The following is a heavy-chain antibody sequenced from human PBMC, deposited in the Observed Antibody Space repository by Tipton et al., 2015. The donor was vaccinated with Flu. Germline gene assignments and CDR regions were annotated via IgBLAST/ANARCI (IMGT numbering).Heavy chain of an antibody. D-gene: IGHD4-11*01. Sequence: PGLVKPSETLSLTCTVSGDSISSYYWSWIRQPPGKGLEWIGYIFYNGSANYNPSLKSRVTISADSPKNQFSLMLTSVTAADTAVYYCARTTYDYTNFGTPGAYGMDVWGQGTTVTVS. CDR2: IFYNGSA. J-gene: IGHJ6*02. CDR3: ARTTYDYTNFGTPGAYGMDV. V-gene: IGHV4-59*01. CDR1: GDSISSYY.